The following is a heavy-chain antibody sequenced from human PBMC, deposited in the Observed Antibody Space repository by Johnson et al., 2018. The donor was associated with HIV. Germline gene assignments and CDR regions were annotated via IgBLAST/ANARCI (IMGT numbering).Heavy chain of an antibody. V-gene: IGHV3-30-3*01. CDR3: ARGPILEWLSGDGFDM. Sequence: QVQLVESGVGVVQPGRSLRLSCAASGLRFSNYALHWVRQTPGKGLEWVALLSDDGSNIYYADPVKGQFTIPIDNSKNTLHLQMNSLRVEDTAMYYCARGPILEWLSGDGFDMRGQGTMVTVYS. D-gene: IGHD3-3*01. J-gene: IGHJ3*02. CDR1: GLRFSNYA. CDR2: LSDDGSNI.